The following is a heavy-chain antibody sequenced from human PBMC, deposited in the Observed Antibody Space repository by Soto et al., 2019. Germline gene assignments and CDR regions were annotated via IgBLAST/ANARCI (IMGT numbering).Heavy chain of an antibody. Sequence: SETLSLTCNVSGGPLTTYFWSWIRQPPGKGLEWIGYVSYFGTTNYNPSLQSRLTISVDTSKNQFSLKLRSVTAADTAVYYCARTYAGYYDYWGQVNLVPVSS. D-gene: IGHD3-16*01. V-gene: IGHV4-59*01. CDR3: ARTYAGYYDY. CDR1: GGPLTTYF. CDR2: VSYFGTT. J-gene: IGHJ4*02.